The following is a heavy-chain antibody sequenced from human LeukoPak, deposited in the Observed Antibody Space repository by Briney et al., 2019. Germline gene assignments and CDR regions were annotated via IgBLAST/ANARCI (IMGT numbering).Heavy chain of an antibody. CDR2: IYSGGIT. V-gene: IGHV3-53*01. CDR3: ARAGYSYGYSDY. CDR1: GFTVSSNY. Sequence: GGSLRLSCAASGFTVSSNYMSWVRQAPGKGLEGVSVIYSGGITYYADSVNGRFTISRDNSKNTLYLQMNSLRAEDTAVYYCARAGYSYGYSDYWGQGTLVTVSS. D-gene: IGHD5-18*01. J-gene: IGHJ4*02.